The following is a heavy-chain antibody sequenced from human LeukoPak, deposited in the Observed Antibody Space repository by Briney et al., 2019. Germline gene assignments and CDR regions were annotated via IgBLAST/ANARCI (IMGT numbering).Heavy chain of an antibody. Sequence: GGSLRLSCAASEFTSDDYGMSWVRQAPGKGLEWVSSIKWNGGSTGYAGSVKGRFTISRDNAKNSLYLQMNSLRAEDTAVYYCVRDFRFLEDYWGQGTLVTVSS. CDR3: VRDFRFLEDY. CDR1: EFTSDDYG. J-gene: IGHJ4*02. CDR2: IKWNGGST. V-gene: IGHV3-20*04. D-gene: IGHD3-3*01.